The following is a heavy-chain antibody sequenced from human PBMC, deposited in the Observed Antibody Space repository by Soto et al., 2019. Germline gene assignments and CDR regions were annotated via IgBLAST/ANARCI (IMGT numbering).Heavy chain of an antibody. D-gene: IGHD3-22*01. CDR2: IVVGSGNT. V-gene: IGHV1-58*01. CDR3: AADLDYYDSSGYYYSYDY. J-gene: IGHJ4*02. Sequence: GASVKVSCKASGFTFTSSAVRWVRQARGQRLEWIGWIVVGSGNTNYAQKFQERVTITRDMSTSTAYMELSSLRSEDTAVYYCAADLDYYDSSGYYYSYDYWGQGTLVTVSS. CDR1: GFTFTSSA.